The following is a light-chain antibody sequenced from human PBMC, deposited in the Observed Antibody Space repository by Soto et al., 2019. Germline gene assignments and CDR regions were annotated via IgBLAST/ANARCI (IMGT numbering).Light chain of an antibody. CDR1: QDIGGR. CDR2: AAS. V-gene: IGKV1-8*01. CDR3: QQYYSFPLT. J-gene: IGKJ4*01. Sequence: AIRMTQSPSSVSASVGDRITITCRASQDIGGRLAWFQQKPGKAPELLIYAASTLQSGVPSRFRGIGSGTDFTLTISCLQSEDFATYYCQQYYSFPLTFGGGTKVEIK.